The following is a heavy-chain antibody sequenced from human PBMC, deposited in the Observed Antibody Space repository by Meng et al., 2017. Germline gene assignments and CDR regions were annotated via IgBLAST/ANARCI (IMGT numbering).Heavy chain of an antibody. J-gene: IGHJ4*02. Sequence: SVKVSCKGSGYSFTSYWIGWVRQAPGQGLEWMGGIIPIFGTANYAQKFQGRVTITADKSTSTAYMELSSLRSEDTAVYYCARIRYSYSLYYFDYWGQGTLVTVSS. CDR1: GYSFTSYW. CDR2: IIPIFGTA. D-gene: IGHD5-18*01. CDR3: ARIRYSYSLYYFDY. V-gene: IGHV1-69*06.